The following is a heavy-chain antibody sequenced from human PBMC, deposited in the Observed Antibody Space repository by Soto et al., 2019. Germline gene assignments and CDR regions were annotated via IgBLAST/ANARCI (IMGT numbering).Heavy chain of an antibody. Sequence: ASVKVSCKASGYTFTTYGISWVRQAPGQGLEWMGWISAYNGNTNYAQKLQGRVTMTTDTSTSTAYMELRSLRSDDTAVYYCARVGAVGTRASNWIDPWGPGILVTVFS. CDR2: ISAYNGNT. V-gene: IGHV1-18*04. J-gene: IGHJ5*02. D-gene: IGHD1-1*01. CDR3: ARVGAVGTRASNWIDP. CDR1: GYTFTTYG.